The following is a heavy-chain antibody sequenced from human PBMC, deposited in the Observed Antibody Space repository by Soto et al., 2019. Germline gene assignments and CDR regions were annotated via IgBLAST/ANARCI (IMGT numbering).Heavy chain of an antibody. CDR3: ASHTYYYDSSGYYPNDY. V-gene: IGHV4-34*01. CDR2: IYYSGST. D-gene: IGHD3-22*01. Sequence: SETLSLTCAVYGGSFSGYYWSWIRQPPGKGLEWIGYIYYSGSTYYNPSLKSRVTISVDTSKNQFSLKLSSVTAADTAVYYCASHTYYYDSSGYYPNDYWGQGTLVTVSS. J-gene: IGHJ4*02. CDR1: GGSFSGYY.